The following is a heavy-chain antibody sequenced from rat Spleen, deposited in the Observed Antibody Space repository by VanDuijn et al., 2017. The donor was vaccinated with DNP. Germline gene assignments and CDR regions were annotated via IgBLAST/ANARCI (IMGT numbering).Heavy chain of an antibody. J-gene: IGHJ2*01. CDR1: GFTFSNYC. D-gene: IGHD5-1*01. V-gene: IGHV5S13*01. Sequence: EVQLVESGGGLVQPGRSLKLSCAASGFTFSNYCMHWIRQAPTKGLEWVASISPSGGNTYYPDSVKGRFTISRDDAKNSLYLQMNSLRSEDTATYYCTRQLGLDYWGQGVMVTVSS. CDR2: ISPSGGNT. CDR3: TRQLGLDY.